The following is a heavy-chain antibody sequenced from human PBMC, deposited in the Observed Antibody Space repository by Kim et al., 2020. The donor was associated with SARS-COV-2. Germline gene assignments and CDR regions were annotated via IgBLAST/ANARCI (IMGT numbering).Heavy chain of an antibody. CDR1: GGSFSGYY. CDR2: INHSGST. V-gene: IGHV4-34*01. J-gene: IGHJ4*02. Sequence: SETLSLTCAVYGGSFSGYYWSWIRQPPGKGLEWIGEINHSGSTNYNPSLKSRVTISVDTSKNQFSLKLSSVTAADTAVYYCARGPKRARGYSGYGFDYWGQGTLRTVSS. CDR3: ARGPKRARGYSGYGFDY. D-gene: IGHD5-12*01.